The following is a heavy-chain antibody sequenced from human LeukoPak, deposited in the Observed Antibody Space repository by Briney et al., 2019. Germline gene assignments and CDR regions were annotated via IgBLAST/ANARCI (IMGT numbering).Heavy chain of an antibody. J-gene: IGHJ5*02. CDR2: ISYSGST. CDR1: GGSISSYY. CDR3: ARGDYYDGGGRNWFDP. V-gene: IGHV4-59*12. D-gene: IGHD3-3*01. Sequence: SETLSLTCTVSGGSISSYYWSWIRQPPGKGLEWIRYISYSGSTNYNPSLKSRVTISIDTSKNQFSLKLSSVTAADTAVYYCARGDYYDGGGRNWFDPWGQGTLVTVSP.